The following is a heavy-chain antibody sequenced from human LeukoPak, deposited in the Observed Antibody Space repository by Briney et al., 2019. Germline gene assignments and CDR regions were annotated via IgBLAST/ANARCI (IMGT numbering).Heavy chain of an antibody. Sequence: GGSLSHFRALCGLTHGYYVMGLGRQAPGKGLEWVSYISSSSSTIYYADSVKGRFTISRDNAKNSLYLQMNCLRDEYTAVYYCERSRGGSFDYGGKGTLVTVSS. V-gene: IGHV3-48*02. CDR2: ISSSSSTI. D-gene: IGHD1-26*01. CDR1: GLTHGYYV. CDR3: ERSRGGSFDY. J-gene: IGHJ4*02.